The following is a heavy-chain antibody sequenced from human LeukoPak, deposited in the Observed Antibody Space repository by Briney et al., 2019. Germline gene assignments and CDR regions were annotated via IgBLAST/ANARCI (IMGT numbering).Heavy chain of an antibody. CDR2: INPNSGGT. CDR3: ARVVPDFINWFDP. Sequence: ASVKVSCKASGYTFTGYYMHWVRQAPGQGLEWTGWINPNSGGTNYAQKFQGRVTMTRDTSISTAYMELSRLRSDDTAVYYCARVVPDFINWFDPWGQGTLVTVSS. V-gene: IGHV1-2*02. J-gene: IGHJ5*02. CDR1: GYTFTGYY. D-gene: IGHD2-2*01.